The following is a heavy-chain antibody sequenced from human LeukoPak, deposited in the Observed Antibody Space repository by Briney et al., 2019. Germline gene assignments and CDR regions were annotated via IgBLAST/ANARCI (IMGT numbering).Heavy chain of an antibody. CDR1: GFIFSNYR. D-gene: IGHD4-17*01. J-gene: IGHJ4*02. V-gene: IGHV3-7*05. CDR3: ARDPRYGDLDC. Sequence: GGSLRLSCAASGFIFSNYRMNWVRQAPGKGLEWVAKIKQDGTEESYVDSVKGRFTISRDNANNSLYLQMNSLRAEDTAVYYCARDPRYGDLDCWGQGTLVTVSS. CDR2: IKQDGTEE.